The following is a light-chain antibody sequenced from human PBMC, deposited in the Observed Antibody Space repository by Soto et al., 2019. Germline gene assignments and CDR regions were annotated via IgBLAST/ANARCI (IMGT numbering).Light chain of an antibody. CDR1: QSISSY. J-gene: IGKJ5*01. CDR3: QQSYSTLIT. V-gene: IGKV1-39*01. CDR2: AAS. Sequence: DIQMTQSPSSLSASVGDRVTITCRASQSISSYLNWYQQKPGKAPKLLIYAASSLQSGVPSRFSGSGSGTNFTLTISCPQPEDFATYYCQQSYSTLITFGQGTRLEIK.